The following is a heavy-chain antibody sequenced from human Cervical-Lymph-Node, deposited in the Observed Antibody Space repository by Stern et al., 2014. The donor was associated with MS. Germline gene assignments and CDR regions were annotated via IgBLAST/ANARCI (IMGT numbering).Heavy chain of an antibody. Sequence: QLQLQESGPGLVKPSQTLSLTCTVSGGSISSGDFSWSWIRQSPGKGLEWIGFFFYGAGTDSKPSLRSRVTISGDTSKNQFSLKLSSVTAADTAVYYCARTTDSVEEAFDYWGQGNLVTVSS. V-gene: IGHV4-30-4*01. J-gene: IGHJ4*02. CDR3: ARTTDSVEEAFDY. CDR2: FFYGAGT. D-gene: IGHD3-16*01. CDR1: GGSISSGDFS.